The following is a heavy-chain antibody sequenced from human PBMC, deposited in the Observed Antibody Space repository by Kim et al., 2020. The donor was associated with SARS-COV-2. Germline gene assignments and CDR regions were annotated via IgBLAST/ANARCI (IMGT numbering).Heavy chain of an antibody. CDR3: AIDLVHCSGRLFDS. CDR1: GVSISSPGYY. CDR2: IYYSGNT. V-gene: IGHV4-31*03. Sequence: SETLSLTCTVSGVSISSPGYYWSWIRQHPGKGLEWIGFIYYSGNTYYNPSLKSRITMALDTSKKQFSLELNSVNAADTAVYYCAIDLVHCSGRLFDSWGQVTRVTVSS. D-gene: IGHD3-10*02. J-gene: IGHJ4*02.